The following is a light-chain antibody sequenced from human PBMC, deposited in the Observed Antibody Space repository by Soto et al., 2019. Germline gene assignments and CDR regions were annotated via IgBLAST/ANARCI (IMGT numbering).Light chain of an antibody. J-gene: IGKJ5*01. CDR1: QTISTW. CDR3: QQANSFPIT. Sequence: GDRVTITCRASQTISTWMAWYQQKPGKAPKLLIYAASSLQSGVPLRFSGSGSGTDFTLTISSLQPEDFATYYCQQANSFPITFGQGTRLEIK. V-gene: IGKV1D-12*01. CDR2: AAS.